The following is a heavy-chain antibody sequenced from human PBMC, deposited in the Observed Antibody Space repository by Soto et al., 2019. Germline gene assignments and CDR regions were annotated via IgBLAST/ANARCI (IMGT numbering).Heavy chain of an antibody. J-gene: IGHJ4*02. CDR3: ARNWNLAMVPAAYFDS. V-gene: IGHV4-39*01. CDR2: VYYTGTT. CDR1: NFSVLTSIYY. D-gene: IGHD2-2*01. Sequence: SETLSLTCTVSNFSVLTSIYYWAWIRQPPGKGLEWVGTVYYTGTTYYNPSLQSRVTISIDTSKNQFSLNLNSVTAADTAVYYCARNWNLAMVPAAYFDSWGQGNLVTVSS.